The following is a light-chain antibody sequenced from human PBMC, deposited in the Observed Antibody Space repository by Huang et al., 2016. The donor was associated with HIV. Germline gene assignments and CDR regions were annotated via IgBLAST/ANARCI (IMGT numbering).Light chain of an antibody. CDR1: QTITTY. CDR2: GAS. J-gene: IGKJ4*01. CDR3: QQSYFTPLT. V-gene: IGKV1-39*01. Sequence: DIQMTQSPSSLSASVGDRVTITCRASQTITTYLSWYQQKPGKAPKHLIYGASSLHSGVPSRFSGSGSGTEFTLTISSLQPEDFATYYCQQSYFTPLTFGGGTRLEIK.